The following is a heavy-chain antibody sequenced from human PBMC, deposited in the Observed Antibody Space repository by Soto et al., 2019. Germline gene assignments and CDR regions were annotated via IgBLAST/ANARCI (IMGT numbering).Heavy chain of an antibody. V-gene: IGHV1-3*01. CDR3: ARSKISREDWLLRSLDY. CDR2: INAGNGNT. Sequence: QVQLVQSGAEVKKPGASVKVSCEASGYTFTNYAVHWVRQAPGQGLGGRGWINAGNGNTKYSQKFQGRVTLTRDTSANTAYMELSSLRSEDTAVYYCARSKISREDWLLRSLDYWGQGTLVTVSS. D-gene: IGHD3-9*01. J-gene: IGHJ4*02. CDR1: GYTFTNYA.